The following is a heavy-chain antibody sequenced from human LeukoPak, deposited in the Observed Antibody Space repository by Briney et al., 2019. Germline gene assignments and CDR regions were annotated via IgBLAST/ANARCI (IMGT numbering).Heavy chain of an antibody. V-gene: IGHV1-18*01. Sequence: ASVKVSCKASGYTFTSYGISWVRQAPGQGLEWMGWISAYNGNTNYAQKLQGRVTMTTDTSTSTTYMELRSLRSNDTAVYYCARVGDYYDSSGYYLWGQGTLATVSS. CDR2: ISAYNGNT. CDR1: GYTFTSYG. CDR3: ARVGDYYDSSGYYL. D-gene: IGHD3-22*01. J-gene: IGHJ4*02.